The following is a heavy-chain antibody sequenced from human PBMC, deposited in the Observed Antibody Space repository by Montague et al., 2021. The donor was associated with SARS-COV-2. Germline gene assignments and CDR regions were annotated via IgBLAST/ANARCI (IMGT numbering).Heavy chain of an antibody. J-gene: IGHJ4*02. CDR2: IYYSGST. D-gene: IGHD3-9*01. CDR1: GGSVSSGSYY. CDR3: ARSRENYNILTGYPYYFDY. Sequence: SETLSLTCIVSGGSVSSGSYYWNWIRQPPGKGLEWIAYIYYSGSTNYNPSLKSRVTISVDTSKNQFSLKLSSVTAADTAVYYCARSRENYNILTGYPYYFDYWGQGTLVTVSS. V-gene: IGHV4-61*01.